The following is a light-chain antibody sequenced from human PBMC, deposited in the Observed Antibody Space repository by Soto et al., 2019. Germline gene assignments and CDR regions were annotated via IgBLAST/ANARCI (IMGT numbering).Light chain of an antibody. CDR2: GAS. J-gene: IGKJ1*01. V-gene: IGKV1-6*01. Sequence: AIQMTQFPSSLYASVGDRVTISCRASQGIRRDIAWYQQRPGTVPKLLIFGASNLQSAVPSRFSGSGSGTDFTLTISSLQPEDFATYYCLQDYSYPRTFGQGTNVEVK. CDR3: LQDYSYPRT. CDR1: QGIRRD.